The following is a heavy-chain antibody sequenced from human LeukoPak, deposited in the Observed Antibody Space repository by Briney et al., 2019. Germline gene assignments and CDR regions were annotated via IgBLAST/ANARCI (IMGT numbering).Heavy chain of an antibody. CDR2: IKQDGSEK. Sequence: PGGSLRLSCAASGFTFSSYAMSWVRQAPGKGLEWVANIKQDGSEKYYVDSVKGRFTISRDNAKNSLYLQMNSLRAEDTAVYYCARVNRAYFDYWGQGTLVTVSS. D-gene: IGHD1-14*01. V-gene: IGHV3-7*01. CDR1: GFTFSSYA. CDR3: ARVNRAYFDY. J-gene: IGHJ4*02.